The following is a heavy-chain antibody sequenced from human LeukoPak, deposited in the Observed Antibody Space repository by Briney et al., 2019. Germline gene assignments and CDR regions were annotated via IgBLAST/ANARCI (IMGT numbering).Heavy chain of an antibody. CDR1: GFTVSSNY. Sequence: GGSLRPSCAASGFTVSSNYMSWVRQAPGKGLEWVSVIYSGGSTYYADSVKGRFTISRDNSKNTLYLQVNSLRAEDTAVYYCARGKYCTNGVCSTFDYWGQGTLVTVSS. CDR3: ARGKYCTNGVCSTFDY. J-gene: IGHJ4*02. CDR2: IYSGGST. V-gene: IGHV3-66*02. D-gene: IGHD2-8*01.